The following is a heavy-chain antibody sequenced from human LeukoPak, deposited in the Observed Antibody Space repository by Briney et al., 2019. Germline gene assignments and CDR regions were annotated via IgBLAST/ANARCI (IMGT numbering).Heavy chain of an antibody. J-gene: IGHJ4*02. V-gene: IGHV3-21*01. CDR1: GFTFSSYS. D-gene: IGHD6-19*01. CDR3: AREGYSSGEYYFDY. CDR2: ISSSSSYI. Sequence: GGSLRLSCAASGFTFSSYSMNWVRQAPGKGLEWVSSISSSSSYIYYADSVKGRFTISRDNAKNSLYLQMNSLRAEDTAVYYCAREGYSSGEYYFDYWGQGTLVTVSS.